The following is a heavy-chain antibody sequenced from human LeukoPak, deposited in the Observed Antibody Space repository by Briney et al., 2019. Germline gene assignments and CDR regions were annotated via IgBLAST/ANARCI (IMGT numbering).Heavy chain of an antibody. CDR3: AREGADYGDYDFALNWFDP. CDR1: GYTFTSYA. V-gene: IGHV1-3*01. D-gene: IGHD4-17*01. Sequence: ASVKVSCKASGYTFTSYAMHWVRQASGQRPEWMGWINAGNGNTKYSQKFQGRVTITRDTSASTAYMELSSLRSEDTAVYYCAREGADYGDYDFALNWFDPWGQGTLVTVSS. J-gene: IGHJ5*02. CDR2: INAGNGNT.